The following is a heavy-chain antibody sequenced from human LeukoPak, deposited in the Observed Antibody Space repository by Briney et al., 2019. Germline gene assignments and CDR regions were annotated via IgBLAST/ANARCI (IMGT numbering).Heavy chain of an antibody. Sequence: GGSLRLSCAASGFTFSSYSMNWVRQAPGKGLEWVSFISSSSSYIYYADSMKGRFTISRDNAKNSLYLQMNSLRAEDTAVYYCARDRVDYANDYWGQGTLVTVSS. CDR2: ISSSSSYI. V-gene: IGHV3-21*01. J-gene: IGHJ4*02. D-gene: IGHD4-17*01. CDR3: ARDRVDYANDY. CDR1: GFTFSSYS.